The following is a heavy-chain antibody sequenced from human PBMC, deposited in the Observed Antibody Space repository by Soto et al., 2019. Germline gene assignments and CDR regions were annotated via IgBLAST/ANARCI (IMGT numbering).Heavy chain of an antibody. J-gene: IGHJ6*03. CDR3: SLDSEVVPAEFYYYYYYMDV. CDR1: GFTFSSYS. D-gene: IGHD2-2*01. Sequence: PGGSLRLSCAASGFTFSSYSVNWVRQAPGKGLEWVSSISSSSSYIYYADSVKGRFTISRDNAKNSLYLQMNSLRAEDTAVYYCSLDSEVVPAEFYYYYYYMDVWGKGTTVTVSS. CDR2: ISSSSSYI. V-gene: IGHV3-21*01.